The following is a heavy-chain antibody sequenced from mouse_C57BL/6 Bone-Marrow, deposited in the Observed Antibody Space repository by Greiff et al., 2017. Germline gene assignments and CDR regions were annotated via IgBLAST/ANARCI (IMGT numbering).Heavy chain of an antibody. D-gene: IGHD2-5*01. J-gene: IGHJ3*01. CDR1: GFTFSDYY. V-gene: IGHV5-12*01. CDR3: ARHGGYYSNFWFAY. Sequence: EVKLVESGGGLVQPGGSLKLSCAASGFTFSDYYMYWVRQTPEKRLEWVAYISNGGGSTYYPDTVKGRFTISRDNAKNTLYLQMSRLKSEDTAMYYCARHGGYYSNFWFAYWGQGTLSLSLQ. CDR2: ISNGGGST.